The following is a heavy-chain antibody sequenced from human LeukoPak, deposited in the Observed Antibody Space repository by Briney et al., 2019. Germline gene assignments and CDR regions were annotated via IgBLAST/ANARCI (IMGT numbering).Heavy chain of an antibody. CDR3: ARAGFGLAPHRGTPFDY. D-gene: IGHD6-13*01. CDR1: GGSFSGYY. Sequence: SETLSLTCAVYGGSFSGYYWSWIRQPPGKGLEWIGSIYYSGSTYYNPSLKSRVTISVDTSKNQFSLKLSFVTAAGTAVYYCARAGFGLAPHRGTPFDYWGQGTLVTVSS. J-gene: IGHJ4*02. V-gene: IGHV4-34*01. CDR2: IYYSGST.